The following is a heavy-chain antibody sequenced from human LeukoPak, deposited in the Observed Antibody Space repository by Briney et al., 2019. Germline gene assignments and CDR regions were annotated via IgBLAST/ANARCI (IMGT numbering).Heavy chain of an antibody. V-gene: IGHV4-59*01. CDR3: ARGSITVVPAFDF. J-gene: IGHJ3*01. CDR2: IYYSGRA. Sequence: PSETLSLTCTVSGGSISTYYWTWVRQPPGKGLEWIGYIYYSGRANYNPSLKSRVTISVDTSKNQFSLRLTSVPAADTAVYYCARGSITVVPAFDFWGQGTMVTVSS. CDR1: GGSISTYY. D-gene: IGHD4-23*01.